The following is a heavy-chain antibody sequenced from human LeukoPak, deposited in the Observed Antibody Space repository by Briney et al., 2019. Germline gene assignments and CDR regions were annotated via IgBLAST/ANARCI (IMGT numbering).Heavy chain of an antibody. D-gene: IGHD6-13*01. V-gene: IGHV3-7*01. Sequence: GGSLRLSCAASGFIFNTNWISWVRQAPGKGLEWVANINPCASVTHYVDSVKGRFIISRDNGENSLYLQMNSLRAEDSAVYFCATHPQSAGYHWFDPRGQGTLVTVAS. CDR3: ATHPQSAGYHWFDP. CDR2: INPCASVT. J-gene: IGHJ5*02. CDR1: GFIFNTNW.